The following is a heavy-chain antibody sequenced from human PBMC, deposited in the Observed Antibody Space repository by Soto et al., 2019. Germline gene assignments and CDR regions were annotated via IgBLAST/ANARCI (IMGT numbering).Heavy chain of an antibody. CDR1: GASISSYY. Sequence: SETLSLTCSVSGASISSYYWSWIRQPPGKGLEWIGYIFYTGSIDYNPSLQSRVAISIGASRKDFSLKMTSVTAADTAIYYCARFPGYSTSWAALDIWGQGTLVTVSS. CDR2: IFYTGSI. D-gene: IGHD1-26*01. J-gene: IGHJ3*02. V-gene: IGHV4-59*01. CDR3: ARFPGYSTSWAALDI.